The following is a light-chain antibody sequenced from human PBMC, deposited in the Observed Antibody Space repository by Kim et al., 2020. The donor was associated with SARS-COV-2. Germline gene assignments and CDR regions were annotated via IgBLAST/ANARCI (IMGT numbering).Light chain of an antibody. CDR2: GKN. CDR1: SLRSYY. CDR3: NSRDSSGNHP. Sequence: SSELTQDPAVSVALGQTVRITCQGDSLRSYYASWYQQKPGQAPVLVIYGKNNRPSGIPDRFSGSSSGNTASLTITGAQAEVEADYYCNSRDSSGNHPFGGGTKRTVL. J-gene: IGLJ2*01. V-gene: IGLV3-19*01.